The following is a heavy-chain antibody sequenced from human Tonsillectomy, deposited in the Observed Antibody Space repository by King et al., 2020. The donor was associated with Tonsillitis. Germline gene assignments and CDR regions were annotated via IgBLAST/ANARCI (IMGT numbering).Heavy chain of an antibody. CDR2: INHSGST. Sequence: VQLQQWGAGVLKPSETLSLTCGVYGGSFSGYYWGWIRQPPGKGREWIGEINHSGSTNYNPSLKSRVTVSVNTSKNQFSLKLRSVTAADRAVYYCARTFGDYGGSVDYWGQGTLVTVSP. J-gene: IGHJ4*02. CDR3: ARTFGDYGGSVDY. CDR1: GGSFSGYY. V-gene: IGHV4-34*01. D-gene: IGHD4-23*01.